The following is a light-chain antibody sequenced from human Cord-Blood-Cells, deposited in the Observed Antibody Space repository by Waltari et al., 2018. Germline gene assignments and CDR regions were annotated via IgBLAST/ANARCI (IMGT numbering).Light chain of an antibody. Sequence: QSALTQPASVSGSPGPSITISCTGTSRDVGGYNYVSWYQQHPGKAPKLMLYDVSKRPSGVSNRFSGSKSGNTASLTISGLQAEDEADYYCSSYTSSSTVVFGGGTKLTVL. V-gene: IGLV2-14*01. CDR2: DVS. CDR3: SSYTSSSTVV. J-gene: IGLJ2*01. CDR1: SRDVGGYNY.